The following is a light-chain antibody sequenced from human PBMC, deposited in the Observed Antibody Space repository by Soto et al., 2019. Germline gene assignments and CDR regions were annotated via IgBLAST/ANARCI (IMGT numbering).Light chain of an antibody. J-gene: IGLJ2*01. CDR2: EVN. Sequence: QSALTQPASVSGSPGQSITISCTGTSRDVGGYNYVSWYQQHPGKVPKLMIYEVNNRPSGVSNRFSGSKSGNTASLTISGLQAEDEGDYYCTSYTSNTFVVFGGGNKLTVL. CDR1: SRDVGGYNY. CDR3: TSYTSNTFVV. V-gene: IGLV2-14*01.